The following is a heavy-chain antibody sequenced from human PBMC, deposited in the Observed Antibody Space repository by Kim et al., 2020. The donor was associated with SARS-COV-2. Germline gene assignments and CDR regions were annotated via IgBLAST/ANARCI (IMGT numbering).Heavy chain of an antibody. Sequence: YADSVKGRFTISRDNSKNTLYLQMNSLRAEDTAVYYCAKDSEYSGYDLYYWGQGTLVTVSS. V-gene: IGHV3-23*01. CDR3: AKDSEYSGYDLYY. D-gene: IGHD5-12*01. J-gene: IGHJ4*02.